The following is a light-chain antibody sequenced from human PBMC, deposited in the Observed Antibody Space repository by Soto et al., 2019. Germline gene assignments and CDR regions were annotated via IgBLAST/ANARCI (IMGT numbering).Light chain of an antibody. V-gene: IGKV3-15*01. Sequence: ETVMTQSPATLSVSPGERVTISCRASQSVSSNLAWYQQKPGQAPRLLIHGASTRATGIPVRFSGSGSGTEFTLTISSLQSEDFAVYYCQQYKHWPPYTFGQGTKLEIK. CDR1: QSVSSN. CDR3: QQYKHWPPYT. J-gene: IGKJ2*01. CDR2: GAS.